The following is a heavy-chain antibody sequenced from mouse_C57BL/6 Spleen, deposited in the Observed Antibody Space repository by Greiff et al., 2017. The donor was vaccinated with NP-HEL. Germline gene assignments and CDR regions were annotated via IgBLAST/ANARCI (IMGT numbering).Heavy chain of an antibody. CDR1: GYTFTSYW. J-gene: IGHJ3*01. CDR3: ARSNGYLTSWFAY. Sequence: VQLQQPGPELVKPGASVKLSCKASGYTFTSYWMHWVKQRPGQGLEWIGNINPSNGGTNYNEKFKSKATLTVDKSSSTAYMQLSSLTSEDSAVYYCARSNGYLTSWFAYWGQGTLVTVSA. D-gene: IGHD2-3*01. CDR2: INPSNGGT. V-gene: IGHV1-53*01.